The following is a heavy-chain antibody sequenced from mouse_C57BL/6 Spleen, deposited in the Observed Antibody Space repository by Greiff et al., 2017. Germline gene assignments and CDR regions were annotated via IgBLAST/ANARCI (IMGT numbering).Heavy chain of an antibody. CDR2: INPSNGGT. V-gene: IGHV1-53*01. Sequence: QVHVKQPGTELVKPGASVKLSCKASGYTFTSYWMHWVKQRPGQGLEWIGNINPSNGGTNYNEKFKSKATLTVDKSSSTAYMQLSSLTSEDSAVYYCARSGYYGSFADWGQGTLVTVSA. D-gene: IGHD1-1*01. CDR3: ARSGYYGSFAD. J-gene: IGHJ3*01. CDR1: GYTFTSYW.